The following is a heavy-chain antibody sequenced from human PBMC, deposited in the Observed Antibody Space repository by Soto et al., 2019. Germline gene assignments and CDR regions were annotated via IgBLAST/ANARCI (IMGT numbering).Heavy chain of an antibody. CDR1: GYTFTGYY. J-gene: IGHJ6*02. CDR3: ARDKDIVATIGRVYYGMDA. V-gene: IGHV1-2*02. D-gene: IGHD5-12*01. CDR2: INPNSGGT. Sequence: GASVKVSCKASGYTFTGYYMHWVRQAPGQGLEWMGWINPNSGGTNYAQKFQGRVTMTRDTSISTAYMELSRLRSDDTAAYYCARDKDIVATIGRVYYGMDAWGQGTTVTVSS.